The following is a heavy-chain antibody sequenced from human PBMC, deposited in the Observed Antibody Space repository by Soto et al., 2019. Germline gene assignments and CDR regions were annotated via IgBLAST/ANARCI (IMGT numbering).Heavy chain of an antibody. J-gene: IGHJ4*02. V-gene: IGHV3-23*01. CDR3: AKNFVLMVNAIPPVYYFDY. CDR1: GFTFSSYA. Sequence: PGGSLRLSCAASGFTFSSYAMSWVRQAPGKGLEWVSAISGSGGSTYYADSVKGRFTISRDNSKNTLYLQMNSLRAEDTAVYYCAKNFVLMVNAIPPVYYFDYWGQGTLVTVSS. CDR2: ISGSGGST. D-gene: IGHD2-8*01.